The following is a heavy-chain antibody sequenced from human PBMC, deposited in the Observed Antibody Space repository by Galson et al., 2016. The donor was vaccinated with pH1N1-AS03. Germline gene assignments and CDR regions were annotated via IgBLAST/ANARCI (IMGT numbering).Heavy chain of an antibody. CDR3: ATGLSVAGTPYEYYGVDV. CDR2: FDPEDGEA. CDR1: GYTLTELS. V-gene: IGHV1-24*01. D-gene: IGHD6-19*01. Sequence: SVKVSCKVSGYTLTELSMHWVRQGPGKGLEWMGGFDPEDGEAIYAQKFQGRVTLTVDTSTDTAYMEVSRLKSEDTAVYYCATGLSVAGTPYEYYGVDVWGHGTTVIVSS. J-gene: IGHJ6*02.